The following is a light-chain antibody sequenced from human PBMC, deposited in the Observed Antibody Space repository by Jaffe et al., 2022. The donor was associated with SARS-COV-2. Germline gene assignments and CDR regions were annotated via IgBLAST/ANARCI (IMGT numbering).Light chain of an antibody. V-gene: IGLV2-14*03. CDR1: SSDIGAYNY. J-gene: IGLJ1*01. CDR3: SSYTSDTTLFV. CDR2: DVT. Sequence: QSALTQPASVSGSPGQSITISCTGTSSDIGAYNYVSWYQHPPGKAPKLIVYDVTDRPSGVSNRFSGSKSGNAASLTISGLQAEDEADYYCSSYTSDTTLFVFGTGTKVTVL.